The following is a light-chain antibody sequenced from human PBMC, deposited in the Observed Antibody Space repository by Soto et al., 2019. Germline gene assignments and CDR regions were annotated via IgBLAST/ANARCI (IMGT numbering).Light chain of an antibody. CDR3: SSFAGYNNYVV. J-gene: IGLJ2*01. CDR2: EVS. V-gene: IGLV2-8*01. CDR1: SSDVGGYNF. Sequence: QSALTQPPSASGSPGQSVTISCTGTSSDVGGYNFVSWYQQHPGKAPKLMIYEVSKRPSGVPDRFSGSKSGNTASLTVYGLHAEDAADYHCSSFAGYNNYVVFGGGTKVTVL.